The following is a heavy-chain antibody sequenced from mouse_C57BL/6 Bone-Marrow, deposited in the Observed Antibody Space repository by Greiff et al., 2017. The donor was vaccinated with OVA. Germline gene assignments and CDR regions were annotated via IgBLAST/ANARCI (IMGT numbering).Heavy chain of an antibody. CDR1: GYSITSGYY. CDR3: ARERLGSSSYYYAMDY. Sequence: EVKLLESGPGLVKPSQSLSLTCSVTGYSITSGYYWNWIRQFPGNKLEWMGYISYDGSNNYNPSLKNRISITRDTSKNQFFLTLNSVTTEDTATYYCARERLGSSSYYYAMDYWGQGTSGTVSS. D-gene: IGHD1-1*01. CDR2: ISYDGSN. V-gene: IGHV3-6*01. J-gene: IGHJ4*01.